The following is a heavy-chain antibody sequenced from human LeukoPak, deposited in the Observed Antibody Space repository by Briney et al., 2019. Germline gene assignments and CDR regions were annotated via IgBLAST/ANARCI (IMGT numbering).Heavy chain of an antibody. J-gene: IGHJ4*02. V-gene: IGHV4-59*01. CDR3: ASHPGEYGADD. D-gene: IGHD3-16*01. CDR2: IYYSGST. CDR1: SGSISSYY. Sequence: SETLSLTCTVSSGSISSYYWSWLRPPPGKELVGFGYIYYSGSTNYNPSLKSRVTISVDTSKNQFSLKLSSVAAADTAVYYCASHPGEYGADDWGQGTLVTVSS.